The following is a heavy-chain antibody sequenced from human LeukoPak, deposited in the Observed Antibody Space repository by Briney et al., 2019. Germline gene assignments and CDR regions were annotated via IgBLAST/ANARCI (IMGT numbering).Heavy chain of an antibody. CDR2: IIPIFGTA. J-gene: IGHJ3*02. CDR1: GGTFSSYA. Sequence: GASVKVSCKASGGTFSSYAISWVRQAPGQGLEWMGGIIPIFGTANYAQKFQGRVTITTDESTSTAYMELSSLRSEDTAVYYCARGQKDYYDSSGPTDAFDIWGQGTMVTVSS. D-gene: IGHD3-22*01. V-gene: IGHV1-69*05. CDR3: ARGQKDYYDSSGPTDAFDI.